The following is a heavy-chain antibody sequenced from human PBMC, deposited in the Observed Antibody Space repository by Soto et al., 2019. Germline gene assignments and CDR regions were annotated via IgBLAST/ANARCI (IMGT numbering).Heavy chain of an antibody. V-gene: IGHV4-34*01. CDR3: ARGRRYFDY. CDR2: INHSSTT. CDR1: GGSFSGYF. Sequence: QVQLQQWGAGLLKPSETLSLTCAVYGGSFSGYFWTWVRQPPGKGLEWIGEINHSSTTNYNPSLKSRVTISVDTSENQFSLKLSSVTAADTAVYYCARGRRYFDYWGQETLVTVSS. J-gene: IGHJ4*02.